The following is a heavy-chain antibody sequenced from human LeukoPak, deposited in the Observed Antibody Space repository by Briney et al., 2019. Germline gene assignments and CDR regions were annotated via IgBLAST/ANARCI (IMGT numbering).Heavy chain of an antibody. CDR3: TTAARVY. J-gene: IGHJ4*02. CDR2: IKSKTDGGTT. V-gene: IGHV3-15*01. Sequence: GGSLRLSCAVFGSGFPFSKAWMSWVRQAPGRGLEWVGRIKSKTDGGTTDYAAPVKGRFTISRDDSKNTLYLQMNSLKTEDTAVYYCTTAARVYWGQGTLVTVSS. D-gene: IGHD5-18*01. CDR1: GFPFSKAW.